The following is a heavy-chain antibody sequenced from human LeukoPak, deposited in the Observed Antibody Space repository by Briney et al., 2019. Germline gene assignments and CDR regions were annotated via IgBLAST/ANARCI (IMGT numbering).Heavy chain of an antibody. D-gene: IGHD3-10*01. J-gene: IGHJ6*03. V-gene: IGHV4-39*07. CDR3: ARLTMVRGTAVGYYYYYMDV. Sequence: PSETLSLTCTVSGGSISSSSYYWGWIRQPPGKGLEWIGSIYYSGSTNYNPSLKSRVTISVDTSKNQFSLKLSSVTAADTAVYYCARLTMVRGTAVGYYYYYMDVWGKGTTVTISS. CDR1: GGSISSSSYY. CDR2: IYYSGST.